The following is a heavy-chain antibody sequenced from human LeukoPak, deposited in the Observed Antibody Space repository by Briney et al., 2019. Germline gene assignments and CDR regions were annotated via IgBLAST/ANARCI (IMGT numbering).Heavy chain of an antibody. CDR3: ARVGRGDGYPERGAFDI. Sequence: SVKVSCRASGGTFSSYAISWVRQAPGQGLEWMGGIIPIFGTANYAQKFQGRVTITTDESTSTAYMELSSLRSEDTAVYYCARVGRGDGYPERGAFDIWGQGTMVTVSS. V-gene: IGHV1-69*05. CDR1: GGTFSSYA. D-gene: IGHD5-24*01. J-gene: IGHJ3*02. CDR2: IIPIFGTA.